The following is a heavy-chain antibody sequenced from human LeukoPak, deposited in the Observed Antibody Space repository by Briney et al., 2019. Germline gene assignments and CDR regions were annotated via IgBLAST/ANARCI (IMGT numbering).Heavy chain of an antibody. CDR3: ARMGYYYYMDV. J-gene: IGHJ6*03. CDR2: IYHSGST. V-gene: IGHV4-38-2*01. Sequence: SETLSLTCAVSGYSISSGYYWGWIRQPPGKGLEWIGSIYHSGSTYYNPSLKSRVTISVDTSKNQFSLKLSSVTAADTAVYYCARMGYYYYMDVWGKGTTATVSS. CDR1: GYSISSGYY.